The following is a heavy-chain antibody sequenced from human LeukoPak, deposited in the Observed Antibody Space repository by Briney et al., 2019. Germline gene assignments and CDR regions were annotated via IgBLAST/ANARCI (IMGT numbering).Heavy chain of an antibody. J-gene: IGHJ4*02. CDR1: GFTFSSYG. D-gene: IGHD5-12*01. Sequence: GGSLRLSCAASGFTFSSYGIHWVRQAPGKGLEWVAVISYDGSNKNYADSVKGRFTVSRDNSKNTLYLQMNSLRSDDTAVYYCARIVATMEYFDYWGQGTLVTVSS. CDR2: ISYDGSNK. CDR3: ARIVATMEYFDY. V-gene: IGHV3-30*03.